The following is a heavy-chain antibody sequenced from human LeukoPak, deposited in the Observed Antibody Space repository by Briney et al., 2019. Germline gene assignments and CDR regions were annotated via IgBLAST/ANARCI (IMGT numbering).Heavy chain of an antibody. D-gene: IGHD3-22*01. CDR1: GYTFPSYF. CDR2: INPTGGST. V-gene: IGHV1-46*01. Sequence: ASVKVSCKASGYTFPSYFMHWVRQAPGQGLEWMGIINPTGGSTTYAQKFQGRVTMTRDTSTSTAYMELSSLRSEDTAVYYCARAQNKDYYDSSGYYTYNWFDPWGQGTLVTVSS. J-gene: IGHJ5*02. CDR3: ARAQNKDYYDSSGYYTYNWFDP.